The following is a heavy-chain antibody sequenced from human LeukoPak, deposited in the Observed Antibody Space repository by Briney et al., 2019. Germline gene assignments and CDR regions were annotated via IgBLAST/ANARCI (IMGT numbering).Heavy chain of an antibody. J-gene: IGHJ4*02. V-gene: IGHV3-48*01. CDR3: AKNSLVGATFDY. Sequence: GGSLRLSCAASGFTFSSYSMNWVRQAPGKGREWVSYISSSSSTIYYADSVKGRFTISRDNAKNSLYLQMNSLRAEDTAVYYCAKNSLVGATFDYLGQGTLVTVSS. CDR1: GFTFSSYS. CDR2: ISSSSSTI. D-gene: IGHD1-26*01.